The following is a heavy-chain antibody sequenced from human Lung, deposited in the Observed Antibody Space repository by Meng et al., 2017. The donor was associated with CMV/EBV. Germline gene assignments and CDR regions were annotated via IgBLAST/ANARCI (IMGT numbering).Heavy chain of an antibody. CDR2: ISNTGSND. CDR1: GFTFSNHA. V-gene: IGHV3-30*04. Sequence: SCGASGFTFSNHAMHWVRQAPGKGLEWVAVISNTGSNDYYADSVMGRFTISRDKSKSTLYLQMNSLRPEDTAVYYCARDRSPLYDTSGRGVDSWXQGTXVTVSS. J-gene: IGHJ4*02. D-gene: IGHD3-22*01. CDR3: ARDRSPLYDTSGRGVDS.